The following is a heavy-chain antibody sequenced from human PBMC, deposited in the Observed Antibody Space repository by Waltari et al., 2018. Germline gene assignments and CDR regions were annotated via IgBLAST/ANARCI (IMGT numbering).Heavy chain of an antibody. J-gene: IGHJ4*02. CDR1: GYTFTSYA. D-gene: IGHD6-19*01. CDR3: ASQGSSGWYAAFY. V-gene: IGHV1-3*01. CDR2: INAGNGNT. Sequence: QVQLVQSGAEVKKPGASVKVSCKASGYTFTSYAMHWVRQAPGQRLEWRGWINAGNGNTKYSQKFQGRVTITRDTSARTAYMELSSLRSEDTAVYYCASQGSSGWYAAFYWGQGTLVTVSS.